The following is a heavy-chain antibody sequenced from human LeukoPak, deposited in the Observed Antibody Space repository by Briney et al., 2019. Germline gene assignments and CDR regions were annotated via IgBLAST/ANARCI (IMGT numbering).Heavy chain of an antibody. J-gene: IGHJ4*02. D-gene: IGHD1-26*01. CDR2: ISGSGYST. CDR1: GFTFSNYA. CDR3: AKNTVEGSGD. V-gene: IGHV3-23*01. Sequence: GGSLRLSCAASGFTFSNYAMTWVRQAPGKGLEWVSAISGSGYSTYYADSVKGRFTISRDSSKNTLYLQMNSLRAEDTAVYYCAKNTVEGSGDWGQGTLVTAPS.